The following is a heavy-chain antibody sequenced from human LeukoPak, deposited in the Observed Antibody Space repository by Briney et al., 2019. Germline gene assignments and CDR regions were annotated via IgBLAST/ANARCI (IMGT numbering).Heavy chain of an antibody. CDR1: GSSFTSYW. CDR2: IYPGDSDT. J-gene: IGHJ4*02. D-gene: IGHD5-12*01. CDR3: ARRHGGYAEDY. V-gene: IGHV5-51*01. Sequence: GASLHISCQASGSSFTSYWIGGVRPMPGKGLEWMGIIYPGDSDTRYSPSFQGQVTISADKSISTAYLQWSSLKASDTAMYYCARRHGGYAEDYWGQGTLVTVSS.